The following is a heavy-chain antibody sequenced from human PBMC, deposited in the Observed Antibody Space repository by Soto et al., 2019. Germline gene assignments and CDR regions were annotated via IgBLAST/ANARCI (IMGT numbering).Heavy chain of an antibody. CDR2: IYYSGST. Sequence: SETLSLTCTVSGGSISSGDYYWSWIRQPPGKGLEWIGYIYYSGSTYYNPSLKSRVTTSVDTSKNQFSLKLSSVTAADTAVYYCARGQDRGYYDSSGYFYWGQGTLVTVSS. V-gene: IGHV4-30-4*01. CDR3: ARGQDRGYYDSSGYFY. D-gene: IGHD3-22*01. CDR1: GGSISSGDYY. J-gene: IGHJ4*02.